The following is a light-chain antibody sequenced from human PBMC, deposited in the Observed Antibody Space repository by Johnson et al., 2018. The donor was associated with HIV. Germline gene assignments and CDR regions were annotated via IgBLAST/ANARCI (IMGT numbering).Light chain of an antibody. J-gene: IGLJ1*01. Sequence: SVLTQPPSVSAAPGQKVTISCSGSNSNIGNNYISWYQQLPRTAPKLLIYDNYKRPSGIPDRFSASKSGTSATLGITGLQTGDEADYYCGTGDSSLNAYVFGTGTKVTV. CDR1: NSNIGNNY. CDR3: GTGDSSLNAYV. V-gene: IGLV1-51*01. CDR2: DNY.